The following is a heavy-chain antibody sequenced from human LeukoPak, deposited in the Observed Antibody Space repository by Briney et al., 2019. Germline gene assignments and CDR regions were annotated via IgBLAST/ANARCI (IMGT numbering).Heavy chain of an antibody. CDR1: GGSISSYY. Sequence: PSETLSLTCTVSGGSISSYYWSWIRQPAGEGLEWIGRIYTSGSTNYNPSLKSRVTMSVDTSKNQFSLKLSSVTAADTAVYYCARTRGGWRLDAFDIWGQGTMVTVSS. J-gene: IGHJ3*02. CDR3: ARTRGGWRLDAFDI. V-gene: IGHV4-4*07. CDR2: IYTSGST. D-gene: IGHD6-19*01.